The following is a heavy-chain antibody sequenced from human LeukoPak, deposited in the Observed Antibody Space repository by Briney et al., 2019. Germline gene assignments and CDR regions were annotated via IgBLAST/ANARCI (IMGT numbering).Heavy chain of an antibody. CDR3: ARDQSGWYDY. CDR2: IYYSGST. V-gene: IGHV4-39*07. J-gene: IGHJ4*02. CDR1: GGSISSSSYY. Sequence: SETLSLTCTVSGGSISSSSYYWGWIRQPPGKGLEWIGSIYYSGSTYYNPSLKSRVTISLDTSKNQFSLQLNSVTPEDTAVYYCARDQSGWYDYWGQGTLVTVSS. D-gene: IGHD6-19*01.